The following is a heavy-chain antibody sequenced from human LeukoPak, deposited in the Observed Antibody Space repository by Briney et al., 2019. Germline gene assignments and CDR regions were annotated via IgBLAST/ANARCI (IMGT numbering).Heavy chain of an antibody. CDR1: GGSISSYY. Sequence: PSETLSLTCTVSGGSISSYYWSWIRQPPGKGLEWIGYIYYSGCTNYNPSLKSRVTISVDTSKNQFSLKLSSVTAADTAVYYCARVAPVIQNAFDIWGQGTMVTVSS. CDR3: ARVAPVIQNAFDI. V-gene: IGHV4-59*01. J-gene: IGHJ3*02. CDR2: IYYSGCT. D-gene: IGHD3-16*02.